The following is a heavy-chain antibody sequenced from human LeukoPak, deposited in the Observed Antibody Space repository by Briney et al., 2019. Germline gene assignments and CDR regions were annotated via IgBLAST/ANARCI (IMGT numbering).Heavy chain of an antibody. CDR1: GYTFTGYH. CDR2: INPNSGGT. J-gene: IGHJ4*02. V-gene: IGHV1-2*02. CDR3: AASYDFWGGYLNHDY. Sequence: ASVKVSCKACGYTFTGYHMHWVRQAPGQGLEWMGRINPNSGGTNHAQKFQGRVTMTRDTSISTAYMELSRLKSDDTAVYYCAASYDFWGGYLNHDYWGQGTLVTVSS. D-gene: IGHD3-3*01.